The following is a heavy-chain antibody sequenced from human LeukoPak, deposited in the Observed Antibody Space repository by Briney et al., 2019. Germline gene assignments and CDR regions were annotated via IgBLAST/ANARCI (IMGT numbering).Heavy chain of an antibody. J-gene: IGHJ4*02. CDR1: GGTFSSYA. CDR3: ARAGPLNDFWSGYDY. D-gene: IGHD3-3*01. CDR2: IIPIFGTA. V-gene: IGHV1-69*13. Sequence: APVKVSCKASGGTFSSYAISWVRQAPGQGLEWMGGIIPIFGTANYAQKFQGRVTITADESTSTAYMELSSLRSEDTAVYYCARAGPLNDFWSGYDYWGQGTLVTVSS.